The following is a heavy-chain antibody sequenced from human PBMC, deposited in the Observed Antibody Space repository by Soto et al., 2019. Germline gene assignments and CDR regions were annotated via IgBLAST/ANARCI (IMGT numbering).Heavy chain of an antibody. Sequence: KESGPTLVNPPQTLTLTCPFSGFSLSTTAEGVGWIRQPPGKALEWLALIYWDDDARYSPSLKSRLTITKDTPKNQVVLTMPNVDPVDTATYYCAHGSCSSAACYPNPYLDYWGQGILVTVSS. CDR2: IYWDDDA. D-gene: IGHD2-2*01. CDR3: AHGSCSSAACYPNPYLDY. V-gene: IGHV2-5*02. J-gene: IGHJ4*02. CDR1: GFSLSTTAEG.